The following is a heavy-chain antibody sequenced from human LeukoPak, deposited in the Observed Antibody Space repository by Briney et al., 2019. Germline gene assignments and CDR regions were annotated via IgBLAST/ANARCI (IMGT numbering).Heavy chain of an antibody. CDR3: ARGGIARELPYYFDY. CDR2: INPNSGGT. D-gene: IGHD1-26*01. V-gene: IGHV1-2*04. CDR1: GYTFTDYY. Sequence: GASVKVSCKTSGYTFTDYYLHWVRQAPGQGLEWMGGINPNSGGTNYAQKFQGWVTMTRDTSISTAYMELSRLRSDDTAVYYCARGGIARELPYYFDYWGQGTLVTVSS. J-gene: IGHJ4*02.